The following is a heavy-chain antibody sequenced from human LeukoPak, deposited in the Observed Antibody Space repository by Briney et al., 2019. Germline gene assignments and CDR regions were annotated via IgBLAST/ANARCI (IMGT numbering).Heavy chain of an antibody. D-gene: IGHD6-19*01. CDR2: IKQDGSEK. Sequence: GGSLRLSCAASGFTVSNNYMRWVRQAPGKGLEWVANIKQDGSEKYYVDSVKGRFTISRDNAKNSLYLQMNSLRAEDTAVYYCARDWPYSSGWFPNWFDPWGQGTLVTVSS. CDR1: GFTVSNNY. CDR3: ARDWPYSSGWFPNWFDP. J-gene: IGHJ5*02. V-gene: IGHV3-7*01.